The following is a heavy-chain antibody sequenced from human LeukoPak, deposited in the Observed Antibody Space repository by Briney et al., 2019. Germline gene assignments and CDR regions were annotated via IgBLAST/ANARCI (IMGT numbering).Heavy chain of an antibody. CDR3: ARAGGWNLDFDY. Sequence: SETLSLTCAVYGGSFSGYYWSWIRQPPGKGLEWIGEMNHGGSTNYNPSLKSRVTISVGTSKNQFSLKLSSVTAADTAVYYCARAGGWNLDFDYWGQGTLVTVSS. V-gene: IGHV4-34*01. CDR1: GGSFSGYY. CDR2: MNHGGST. D-gene: IGHD1-7*01. J-gene: IGHJ4*02.